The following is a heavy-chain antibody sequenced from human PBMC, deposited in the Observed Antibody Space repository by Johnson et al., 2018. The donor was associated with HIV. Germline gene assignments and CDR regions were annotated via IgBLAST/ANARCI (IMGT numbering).Heavy chain of an antibody. V-gene: IGHV3-64*01. CDR1: GFTFSSYA. D-gene: IGHD3-22*01. CDR2: ISSNGGST. J-gene: IGHJ3*02. Sequence: VQLVESGGGVVQPGRSLRLSCAASGFTFSSYAMHWVRQAPGKGLEYVSAISSNGGSTYYANSVKGRFTISRDNSKNTLYLQMNSLRDEDTAVYYCARGITMIPDAFDIWGQGTMVTVSS. CDR3: ARGITMIPDAFDI.